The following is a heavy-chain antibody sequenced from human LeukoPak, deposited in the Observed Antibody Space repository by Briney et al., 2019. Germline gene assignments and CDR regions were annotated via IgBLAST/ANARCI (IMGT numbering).Heavy chain of an antibody. Sequence: PGGSLRLSCAASGFTFSSYAMSWVRQAPGKGLEWVSAISGSGGSTYYADSVKGRFTISRDNSKNTLFLQMNSLRAEDTAVYYCARAPSGWSDYWYFDLWGRGTLVTVSS. V-gene: IGHV3-23*01. D-gene: IGHD6-19*01. J-gene: IGHJ2*01. CDR2: ISGSGGST. CDR3: ARAPSGWSDYWYFDL. CDR1: GFTFSSYA.